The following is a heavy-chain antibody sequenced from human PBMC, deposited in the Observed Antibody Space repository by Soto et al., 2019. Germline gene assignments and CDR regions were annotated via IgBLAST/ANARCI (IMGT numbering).Heavy chain of an antibody. CDR2: IYNTETI. CDR1: GGSISSGGYY. CDR3: VRATVYCRSANCYTGLGYHYGMDV. J-gene: IGHJ6*02. Sequence: QVRLQESGPGLLKPSQTLSLTCAVSGGSISSGGYYWIWVRQQLGKGLEWIGNIYNTETIHYNPSLKSRLIMSVDTPKNQFSLTLASVTAADTAIYYCVRATVYCRSANCYTGLGYHYGMDVWGQGTTVTVSS. V-gene: IGHV4-31*11. D-gene: IGHD2-2*02.